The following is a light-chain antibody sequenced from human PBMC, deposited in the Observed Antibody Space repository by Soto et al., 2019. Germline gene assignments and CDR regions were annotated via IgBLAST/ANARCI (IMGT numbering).Light chain of an antibody. Sequence: DIVMTQSPDSLAVSLGERATINCKSSQTVLYTSNNSNYLAWYQQKPGQPPKLLIYWASTRESGVPDRFSGRESGIDFTLTISSLQAEDVAIYYCQQYYSTPWTFGQGTKVEIK. CDR1: QTVLYTSNNSNY. CDR3: QQYYSTPWT. V-gene: IGKV4-1*01. CDR2: WAS. J-gene: IGKJ1*01.